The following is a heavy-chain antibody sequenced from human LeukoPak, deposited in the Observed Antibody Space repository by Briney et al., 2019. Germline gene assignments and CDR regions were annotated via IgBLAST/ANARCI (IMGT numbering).Heavy chain of an antibody. CDR3: ARAFEGNYDFWSGSLRTFDY. V-gene: IGHV4-39*07. D-gene: IGHD3-3*01. CDR2: IYYSGST. CDR1: GDSIRRDNYY. J-gene: IGHJ4*02. Sequence: SETLSLTCTVSGDSIRRDNYYWGWIRQPPGKGLEWIGSIYYSGSTYYNPSLKSRVSISVDTSKNQFSLKLSSVTAADTAVYYCARAFEGNYDFWSGSLRTFDYWGQGTLVTVSS.